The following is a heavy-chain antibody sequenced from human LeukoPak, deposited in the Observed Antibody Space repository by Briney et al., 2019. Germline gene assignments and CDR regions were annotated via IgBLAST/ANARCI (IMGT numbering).Heavy chain of an antibody. J-gene: IGHJ3*02. D-gene: IGHD3-10*01. CDR2: ISGSGGST. CDR3: AKDLFGDDAFDI. CDR1: GFTFSGYT. V-gene: IGHV3-23*01. Sequence: GGSLRLSCAASGFTFSGYTMSWVRPAPGKGLGWVSAISGSGGSTSYADSVKGRFTIYRANSKTTLYLQMNSLRAEETDVYYCAKDLFGDDAFDIWGQGTMVTVSS.